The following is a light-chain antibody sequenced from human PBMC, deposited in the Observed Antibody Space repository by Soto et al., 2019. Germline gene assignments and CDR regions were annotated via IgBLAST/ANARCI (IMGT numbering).Light chain of an antibody. CDR3: SSYTSSSTSV. J-gene: IGLJ1*01. CDR2: EVN. V-gene: IGLV2-14*01. CDR1: SSDIGGYNY. Sequence: QSALTQPASVSGSPGQSITLSCTGTSSDIGGYNYVSWYQQHPGEAPNLMIFEVNNRPAGVSHRFSGSKSGNTASLTISGLQAEDEADYYCSSYTSSSTSVFGGGTKLTVL.